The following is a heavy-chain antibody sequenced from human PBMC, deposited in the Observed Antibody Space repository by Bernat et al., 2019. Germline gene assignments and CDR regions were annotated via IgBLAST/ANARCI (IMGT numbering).Heavy chain of an antibody. D-gene: IGHD3-9*01. V-gene: IGHV3-15*01. J-gene: IGHJ4*02. CDR3: TTLYYDILTGYYIDY. CDR2: IKSKTDGGTT. CDR1: GFTFSNAW. Sequence: EVQLVESGGGLVKPGGSLRLSCAASGFTFSNAWMSWVRQAPGKGLEWVGRIKSKTDGGTTDYAAPVKGRFTISRDESKNTLYLQMNSLKTEDTAVYYCTTLYYDILTGYYIDYWGQGTLVTVSS.